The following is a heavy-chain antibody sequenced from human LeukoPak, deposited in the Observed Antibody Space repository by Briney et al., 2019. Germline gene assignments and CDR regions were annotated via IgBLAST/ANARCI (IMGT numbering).Heavy chain of an antibody. J-gene: IGHJ4*02. D-gene: IGHD6-13*01. CDR3: ARGRSSSRPNKLDY. CDR1: GYTFTNNF. CDR2: IIPIFGTA. V-gene: IGHV1-69*13. Sequence: SVKVSCKASGYTFTNNFMHWVRQAPGQGLEWMGGIIPIFGTANYAQKFQGRVTITADESTSTAYMELSSLRSEDTAVYYCARGRSSSRPNKLDYWGQGTLVTVSS.